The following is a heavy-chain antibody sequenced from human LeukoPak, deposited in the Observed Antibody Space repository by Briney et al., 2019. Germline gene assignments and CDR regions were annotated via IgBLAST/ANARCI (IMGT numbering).Heavy chain of an antibody. D-gene: IGHD6-25*01. J-gene: IGHJ4*02. CDR2: ISYMGDHR. CDR1: GFTFSDCD. V-gene: IGHV3-21*06. Sequence: GGSLRLSCTASGFTFSDCDMSWFRQAPGKGLQWVSSISYMGDHRYYADSAKGRFTISRDNAKNSLCLQMDNLRADDTAVYYCGKAFPPLRVAAAGDYWGLGTLVTVSS. CDR3: GKAFPPLRVAAAGDY.